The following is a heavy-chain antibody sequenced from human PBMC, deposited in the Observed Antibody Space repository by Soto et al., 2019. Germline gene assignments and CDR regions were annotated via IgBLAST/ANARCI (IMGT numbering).Heavy chain of an antibody. D-gene: IGHD1-20*01. CDR2: IYYSGST. CDR3: ARQGRYLSAFDI. V-gene: IGHV4-59*05. J-gene: IGHJ3*02. Sequence: SETLSLTCAVYGGSFSGYFWSWIRQPPGKGLEWIGSIYYSGSTYYNPSLKSRVTISVDTSKNQFSLKLSSVTAADTAVYYCARQGRYLSAFDIWGQGTMVTVSS. CDR1: GGSFSGYF.